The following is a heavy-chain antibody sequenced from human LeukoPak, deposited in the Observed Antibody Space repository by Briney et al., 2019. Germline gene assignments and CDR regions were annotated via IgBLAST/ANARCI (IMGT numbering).Heavy chain of an antibody. V-gene: IGHV3-30-3*01. D-gene: IGHD3-22*01. J-gene: IGHJ4*02. CDR1: GFTFSSYA. CDR3: ARDVESHYYDSSGYPDY. Sequence: GRSLRLSCAASGFTFSSYAMHWVRQAPGKGLEWVAVISYDGSNKYYADSVKGRFTISRDNSKNTLYLQMNSLRAKDTAVYYCARDVESHYYDSSGYPDYWGQGTLVTVSS. CDR2: ISYDGSNK.